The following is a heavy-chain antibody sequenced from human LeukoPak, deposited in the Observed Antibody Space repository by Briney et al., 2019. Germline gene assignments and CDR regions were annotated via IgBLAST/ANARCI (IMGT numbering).Heavy chain of an antibody. CDR3: ARWRYSGSFYFDY. J-gene: IGHJ4*02. CDR1: GGSISSYY. Sequence: PSETLSLTCTVSGGSISSYYWSWIRQPAGKGLEGIGGIYTSGSTNYNPSLKSRVTMSVDTSKNQFSLKLSSLTAADTAVYYCARWRYSGSFYFDYWGQGTLVTVSS. CDR2: IYTSGST. D-gene: IGHD1-26*01. V-gene: IGHV4-4*07.